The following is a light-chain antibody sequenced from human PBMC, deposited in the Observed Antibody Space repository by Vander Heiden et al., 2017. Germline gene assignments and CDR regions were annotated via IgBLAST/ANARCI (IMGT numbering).Light chain of an antibody. CDR3: QQDNSSPIT. CDR2: KAS. Sequence: DIQMTQSPSTLSASVGDRVTITCRASQRISSWLAWHQQKPGKAPKLLIYKASSLESGVPSRFSGSGSGTEFTLTISSLQPDDFATYYCQQDNSSPITFGQGTQLEIK. V-gene: IGKV1-5*03. J-gene: IGKJ5*01. CDR1: QRISSW.